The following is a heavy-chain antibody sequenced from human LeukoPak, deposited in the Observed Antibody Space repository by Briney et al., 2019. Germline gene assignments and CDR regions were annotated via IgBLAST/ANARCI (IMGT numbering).Heavy chain of an antibody. CDR3: ATAGSSLWYFDY. V-gene: IGHV1-24*01. CDR2: FDPEDGEI. CDR1: GYTLTELS. J-gene: IGHJ4*02. Sequence: ASVKVSCKVSGYTLTELSMHWVRQAPGKGLEWMGGFDPEDGEIIYAQKFQGRVTMTEDTSTDTAYMELSSLRSEDTAVYYCATAGSSLWYFDYWGQGTLVTVSS. D-gene: IGHD1-26*01.